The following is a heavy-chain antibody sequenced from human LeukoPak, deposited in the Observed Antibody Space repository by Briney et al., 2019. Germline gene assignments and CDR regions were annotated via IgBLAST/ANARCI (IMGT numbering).Heavy chain of an antibody. CDR1: GYTLTDYF. V-gene: IGHV1-2*02. Sequence: ASVKVSCKASGYTLTDYFMHWVRQAREQGLEWMGWINPNSGATSYAQKFQGRVTMTRDTSISTAYMELSRLRSDDTAVYYCARDNSLMVYDYWGQGSLVTVSS. D-gene: IGHD2-8*01. J-gene: IGHJ4*02. CDR2: INPNSGAT. CDR3: ARDNSLMVYDY.